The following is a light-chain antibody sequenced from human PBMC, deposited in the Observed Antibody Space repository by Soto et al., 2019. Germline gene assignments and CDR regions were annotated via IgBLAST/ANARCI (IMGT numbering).Light chain of an antibody. V-gene: IGKV1-39*01. J-gene: IGKJ5*01. CDR2: AAS. CDR1: QIIAKY. CDR3: QQSYRTPPIT. Sequence: DIQLTQSPSSLSASVGDRVTITCRASQIIAKYLNWYQHKPGKAPKLLIYAASSLQSGVPSRFSGSGSGTDFTLTISSLQPEDFATYYCQQSYRTPPITFGQGTRLEIK.